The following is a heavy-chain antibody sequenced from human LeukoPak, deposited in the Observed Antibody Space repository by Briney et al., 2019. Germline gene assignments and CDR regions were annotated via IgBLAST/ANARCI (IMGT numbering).Heavy chain of an antibody. CDR1: GFTFSNYA. Sequence: PGGSLRLSCAASGFTFSNYAMLWVRQAPGKGLEWVGRIKSKTDGGTTDYAAPVKGRFTISRDDSKNTLYLQMNSLKTEDTAVYYCTTRSPFLSMVRGVAFDYWGQGTLVTVSS. CDR2: IKSKTDGGTT. J-gene: IGHJ4*02. CDR3: TTRSPFLSMVRGVAFDY. V-gene: IGHV3-15*01. D-gene: IGHD3-10*01.